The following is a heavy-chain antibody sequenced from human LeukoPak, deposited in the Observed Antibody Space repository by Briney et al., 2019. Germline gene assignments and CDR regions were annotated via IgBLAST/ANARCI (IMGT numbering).Heavy chain of an antibody. V-gene: IGHV1-2*02. D-gene: IGHD3-3*01. Sequence: ASVKVSCKASGYTFTGYYMHWERQAPGQGLEWMGWINPNSGGTNYAQKFQGRVTMTRDTSISTAYMELSRLRSDDTAVYYCARGYDFWSGYYVHYYYGMDVWGQGTTVTVSS. J-gene: IGHJ6*02. CDR3: ARGYDFWSGYYVHYYYGMDV. CDR2: INPNSGGT. CDR1: GYTFTGYY.